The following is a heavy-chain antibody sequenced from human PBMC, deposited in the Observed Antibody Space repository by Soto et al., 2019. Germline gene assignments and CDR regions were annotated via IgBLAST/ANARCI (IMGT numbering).Heavy chain of an antibody. Sequence: SETLSLTCAVYGGSFSGYYWSWIRQPPGKGLEWIGYIYYSGSTNYNPSLKSRVTISVDTSKNQFSLKLGSVTAADTAVYYCARVGYSSSPGLFDPWGQGSLVIVSS. CDR2: IYYSGST. V-gene: IGHV4-59*01. D-gene: IGHD6-6*01. J-gene: IGHJ5*02. CDR1: GGSFSGYY. CDR3: ARVGYSSSPGLFDP.